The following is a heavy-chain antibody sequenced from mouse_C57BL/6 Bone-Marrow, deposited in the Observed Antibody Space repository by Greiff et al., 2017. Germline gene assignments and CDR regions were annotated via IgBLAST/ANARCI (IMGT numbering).Heavy chain of an antibody. CDR3: TRSSCTTVVAADWYFDV. CDR1: GYTFTDYE. V-gene: IGHV1-15*01. D-gene: IGHD1-1*01. Sequence: VQLQQSGAELVRPGASVTLSCKASGYTFTDYEMHWVKQTPVQGLEWIGAIDPGTGGTGYNQKFKGKAILTADKSSSTAYMELRSLTSEDSAVYYCTRSSCTTVVAADWYFDVWGTGTTVTVSS. CDR2: IDPGTGGT. J-gene: IGHJ1*03.